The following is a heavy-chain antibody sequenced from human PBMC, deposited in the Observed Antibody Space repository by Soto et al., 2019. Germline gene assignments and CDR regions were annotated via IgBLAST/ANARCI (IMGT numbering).Heavy chain of an antibody. CDR3: AINSITIFGVVIHFDY. D-gene: IGHD3-3*01. CDR2: IYHSGST. Sequence: SETLSLTCAVSGGSIISSNCCSWVRQPPGKGLEWIGEIYHSGSTNYNPSLKIRVTISVYKSKNQFSLKLGSVSAADTAVYYCAINSITIFGVVIHFDYWGKGTLVTVSS. V-gene: IGHV4-4*02. J-gene: IGHJ4*02. CDR1: GGSIISSNC.